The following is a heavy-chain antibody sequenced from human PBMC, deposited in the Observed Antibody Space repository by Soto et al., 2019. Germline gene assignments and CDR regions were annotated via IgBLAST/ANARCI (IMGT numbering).Heavy chain of an antibody. CDR3: ARDQRNPGYYYMDV. CDR2: IYSGGST. CDR1: GFPVSSNY. J-gene: IGHJ6*03. V-gene: IGHV3-53*04. Sequence: PGGSLSLSCAASGFPVSSNYMSWVRQAPGKGLEWVSVIYSGGSTYYADSVKGRFTISRHNSKNTLYLQMNSLRAEDTAVYYCARDQRNPGYYYMDVWGKGTTVTVSS.